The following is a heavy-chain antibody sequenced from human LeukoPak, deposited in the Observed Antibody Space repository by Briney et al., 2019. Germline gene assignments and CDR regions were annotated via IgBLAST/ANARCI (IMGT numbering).Heavy chain of an antibody. D-gene: IGHD6-19*01. V-gene: IGHV1-69*05. CDR1: GGTFSSYA. CDR2: IIPIFGTA. Sequence: KVSCKASGGTFSSYAISWVRQAPGQGLEWMGGIIPIFGTANYAQKFQGRVTITTDESTSTAYMELSSLRSEDTAVYYCAREDSVDYSSGWYYWGQGTLVTVSS. CDR3: AREDSVDYSSGWYY. J-gene: IGHJ4*02.